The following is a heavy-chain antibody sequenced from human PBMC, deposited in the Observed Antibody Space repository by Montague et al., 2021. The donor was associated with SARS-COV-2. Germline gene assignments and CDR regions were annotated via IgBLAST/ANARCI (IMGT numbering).Heavy chain of an antibody. D-gene: IGHD3-3*01. CDR3: AKDLMIFGVVIETNYYYYYGMDV. CDR1: GFTFSSYG. V-gene: IGHV3-30*18. CDR2: ISYDGSNK. Sequence: SLSLSCAASGFTFSSYGMHWVRQAPGKGLEWVAVISYDGSNKYYADSVKGRFTISRDNSKNTLYLQMNSLGAEDTAVYYCAKDLMIFGVVIETNYYYYYGMDVWGQGTTVTVSS. J-gene: IGHJ6*02.